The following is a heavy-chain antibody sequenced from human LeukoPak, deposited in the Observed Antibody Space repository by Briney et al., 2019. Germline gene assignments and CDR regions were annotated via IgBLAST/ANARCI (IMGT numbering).Heavy chain of an antibody. V-gene: IGHV4-59*01. Sequence: GSLRLSCAAPGFTFSSYSINWGRQAPGKGLEWIGYIYYSGSTNYNPSLKSRVTISVDTSKNQFSLKLSSVTAADTAVYYCARDKWGVRGRFFDIWGQGTMVTVSS. CDR3: ARDKWGVRGRFFDI. CDR1: GFTFSSYS. D-gene: IGHD3-10*01. CDR2: IYYSGST. J-gene: IGHJ3*02.